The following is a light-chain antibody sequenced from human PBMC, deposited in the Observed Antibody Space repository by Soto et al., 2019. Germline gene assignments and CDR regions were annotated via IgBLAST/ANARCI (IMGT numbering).Light chain of an antibody. CDR3: MQTLQTRT. V-gene: IGKV2-28*01. CDR1: QSLVHSNGYNY. CDR2: MGS. J-gene: IGKJ1*01. Sequence: DIVVTQSPLFLPVTPGEPASISCRSSQSLVHSNGYNYVDWYLQKPGQSPQVLIYMGSNRASGVPDRFSGSGSDTDFTLKISRVEAEDVGVYYCMQTLQTRTFGQGTKVEI.